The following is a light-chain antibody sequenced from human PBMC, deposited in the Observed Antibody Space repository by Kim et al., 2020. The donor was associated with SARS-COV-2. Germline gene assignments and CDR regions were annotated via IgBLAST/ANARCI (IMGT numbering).Light chain of an antibody. J-gene: IGKJ4*01. CDR2: GAS. V-gene: IGKV3-20*01. Sequence: SPGERATLSCRASQSVSSGYLAWYQQKPGQAPRLLIYGASSRDTGIPDRISGSGSGTDFTLTITGLEPEDSATYYCQQYESSPLSFGGGTKVEIK. CDR1: QSVSSGY. CDR3: QQYESSPLS.